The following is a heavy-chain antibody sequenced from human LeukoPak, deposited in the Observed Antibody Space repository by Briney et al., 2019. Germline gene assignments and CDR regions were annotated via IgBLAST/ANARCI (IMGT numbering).Heavy chain of an antibody. CDR1: GDSVSSNSAA. D-gene: IGHD6-13*01. J-gene: IGHJ5*02. CDR2: TYYRSKWYN. CDR3: ARDSYSSSWYQISFDP. V-gene: IGHV6-1*01. Sequence: SQTLSLTCAISGDSVSSNSAALNWIRQSPSRGLEWLGRTYYRSKWYNDYAVSVKSRITINPDTSKNQFSLQLNPVTPEDTAVYYCARDSYSSSWYQISFDPWGQGTLVTVSS.